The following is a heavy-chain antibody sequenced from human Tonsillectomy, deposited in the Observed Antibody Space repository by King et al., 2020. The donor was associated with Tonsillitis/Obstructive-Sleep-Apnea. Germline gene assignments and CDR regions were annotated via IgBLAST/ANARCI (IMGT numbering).Heavy chain of an antibody. Sequence: QLVQSGAEVKRPGASVRVSCKASGYTFTTYGISWVRQAPGQGLEWMGWISPYNGDTNFAQKLQGRVTMTTGTSTSTAYMELRSMRSDDTAVYYCARDSMSHYYDSSGYYTFDYWGQGTLVTVSS. D-gene: IGHD3-22*01. CDR1: GYTFTTYG. CDR3: ARDSMSHYYDSSGYYTFDY. V-gene: IGHV1-18*01. CDR2: ISPYNGDT. J-gene: IGHJ4*02.